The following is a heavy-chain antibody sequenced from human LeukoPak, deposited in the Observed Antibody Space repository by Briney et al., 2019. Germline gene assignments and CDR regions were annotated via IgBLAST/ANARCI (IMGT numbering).Heavy chain of an antibody. CDR1: GFTFSSYS. CDR2: ISSSSSYI. CDR3: ARDLGDYYDSSGSEDAFDI. Sequence: GGSLRLSCAASGFTFSSYSMNWVRQAPGKGLEWVSSISSSSSYIYYADSVKGRFTISRDNAKNSLYLQMNSLRAEDTAVYYCARDLGDYYDSSGSEDAFDIWGQGTMVTVSP. D-gene: IGHD3-22*01. J-gene: IGHJ3*02. V-gene: IGHV3-21*01.